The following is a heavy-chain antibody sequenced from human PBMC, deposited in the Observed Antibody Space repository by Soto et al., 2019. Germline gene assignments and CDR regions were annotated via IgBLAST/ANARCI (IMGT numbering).Heavy chain of an antibody. V-gene: IGHV6-1*01. Sequence: SQTLSLNCAISGDSVSSNSAAWNWIRQSPSIGLECLGRTYYRSKWYNDYAVSVKSRITINPDTSKNQFSLQLNSVTPEDTAVYYCARQQPNHHYGMCXWGQGTTVTVS. CDR1: GDSVSSNSAA. CDR2: TYYRSKWYN. CDR3: ARQQPNHHYGMCX. J-gene: IGHJ6*02. D-gene: IGHD6-13*01.